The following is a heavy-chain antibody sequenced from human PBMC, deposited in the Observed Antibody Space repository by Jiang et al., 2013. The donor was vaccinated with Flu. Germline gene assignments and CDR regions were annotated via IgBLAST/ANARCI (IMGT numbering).Heavy chain of an antibody. J-gene: IGHJ4*02. CDR1: GFSLSTSGVG. CDR3: AHSVPTVTTEVADDVAYYFDY. V-gene: IGHV2-5*01. Sequence: KPTQTLTLTCTFSGFSLSTSGVGVGWIRQPPGKALEWLALIYWNDDKRYSPSLKSRLTITKDTSKNQVVLTMTNMDPVDTATYYCAHSVPTVTTEVADDVAYYFDYWGQGTLVTVSS. D-gene: IGHD4-17*01. CDR2: IYWNDDK.